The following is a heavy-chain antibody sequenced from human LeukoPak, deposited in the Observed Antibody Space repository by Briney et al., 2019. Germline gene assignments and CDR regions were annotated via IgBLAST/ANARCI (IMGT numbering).Heavy chain of an antibody. J-gene: IGHJ6*02. CDR2: ISGSGGDK. V-gene: IGHV3-23*01. CDR1: GFTFSYYG. D-gene: IGHD3-10*01. CDR3: AKEAASSTLVRGVTYYYYYGMDV. Sequence: PGGSLRLSCAASGFTFSYYGINWVRQAPEKGLEWVSAISGSGGDKYYEDSVKGRFTISRDNSKSTLYLQMNSLRVEDTAVYYCAKEAASSTLVRGVTYYYYYGMDVWGQGTAVTVSS.